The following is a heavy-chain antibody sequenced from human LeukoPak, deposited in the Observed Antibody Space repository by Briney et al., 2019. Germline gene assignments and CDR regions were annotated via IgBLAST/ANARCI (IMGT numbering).Heavy chain of an antibody. CDR2: IYPGDSDT. CDR1: GYSFTSYW. V-gene: IGHV5-51*01. Sequence: GESLKISCKGSGYSFTSYWIGWVRQMPGKGLEWMGIIYPGDSDTSYSPSFQGQVTISADKSISTAYLQWSSLKASDTAMYYCAGMLGYCSGGSCYSDWGQGTLVTVPS. CDR3: AGMLGYCSGGSCYSD. J-gene: IGHJ4*02. D-gene: IGHD2-15*01.